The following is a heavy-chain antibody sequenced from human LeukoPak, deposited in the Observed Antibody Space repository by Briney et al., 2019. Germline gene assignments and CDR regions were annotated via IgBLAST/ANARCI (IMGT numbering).Heavy chain of an antibody. CDR3: ARGAGLLRVPVGH. Sequence: RPSETLSLTCTVSGGSISSSSYYWGWIRQPPGKGLEWIGSIYYSGSTYYNPSLKSRVTISVDTSKNQFSLKLSSVTAADTAAYYCARGAGLLRVPVGHWGQGTLVTVAS. J-gene: IGHJ5*02. CDR2: IYYSGST. D-gene: IGHD2-21*01. V-gene: IGHV4-39*01. CDR1: GGSISSSSYY.